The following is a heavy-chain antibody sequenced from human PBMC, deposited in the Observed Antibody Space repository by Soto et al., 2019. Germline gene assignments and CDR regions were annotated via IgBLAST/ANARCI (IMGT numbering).Heavy chain of an antibody. CDR1: GFTFSSYA. V-gene: IGHV3-23*01. CDR2: ISGSGGST. CDR3: AKTPSYYDILTGYLYFDY. D-gene: IGHD3-9*01. J-gene: IGHJ4*02. Sequence: GGSLRLSCAASGFTFSSYAMSWVRQAPGKGLEWVSAISGSGGSTYYPDSVKGRFTISRDNSKNTLYLQMNSLRAEDTAVYYCAKTPSYYDILTGYLYFDYWGQGTLVTVSS.